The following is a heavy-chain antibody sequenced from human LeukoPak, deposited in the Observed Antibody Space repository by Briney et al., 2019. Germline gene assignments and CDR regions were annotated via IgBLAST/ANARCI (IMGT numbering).Heavy chain of an antibody. J-gene: IGHJ4*02. CDR2: IYYSGST. CDR3: ARGSSSGYWAYYFDY. CDR1: GGSISSGGYY. V-gene: IGHV4-31*03. Sequence: SETLSLTCTVSGGSISSGGYYWSWIRQHPGKGLEWIGYIYYSGSTYYNPSLKSRVTISVDTSKDQFSLKLSSVTAADTAVYYCARGSSSGYWAYYFDYWGQGTLVTVSS. D-gene: IGHD3-22*01.